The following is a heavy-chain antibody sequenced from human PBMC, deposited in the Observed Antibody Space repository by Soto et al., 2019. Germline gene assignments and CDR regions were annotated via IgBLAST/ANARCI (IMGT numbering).Heavy chain of an antibody. Sequence: ASVKVSCKSSGYPFTHYGITWVRRAPGQGLEWMGWISPFNGNTNYGQMLQGRVTLTTDTSTSTVYMELGSLRSDDTAVYYCARDQSFDRSYYYGIDVWGQGTTVTVSS. CDR2: ISPFNGNT. CDR3: ARDQSFDRSYYYGIDV. J-gene: IGHJ6*02. V-gene: IGHV1-18*01. D-gene: IGHD3-10*01. CDR1: GYPFTHYG.